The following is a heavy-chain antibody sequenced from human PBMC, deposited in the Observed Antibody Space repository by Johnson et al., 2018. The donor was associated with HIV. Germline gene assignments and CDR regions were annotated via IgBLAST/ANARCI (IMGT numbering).Heavy chain of an antibody. J-gene: IGHJ3*02. Sequence: VQLVESGGGLIQPGGSLRLSCAASGFTVSSNYMSWVRQAPGKGLEWVSVIYSGGSTYYADSVKGRFTISRDNSKNTPYLQMNSLRAEDTAVYYCAREGNWNYVLAFDIWGQGTMVTVSS. D-gene: IGHD1-7*01. CDR3: AREGNWNYVLAFDI. CDR2: IYSGGST. V-gene: IGHV3-66*03. CDR1: GFTVSSNY.